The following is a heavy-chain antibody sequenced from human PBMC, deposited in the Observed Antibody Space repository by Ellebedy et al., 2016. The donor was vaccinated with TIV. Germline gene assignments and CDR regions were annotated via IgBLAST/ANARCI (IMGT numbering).Heavy chain of an antibody. CDR1: GFPFNNAW. V-gene: IGHV3-15*01. J-gene: IGHJ4*02. Sequence: GESLKISCAASGFPFNNAWINWVRQAPGKGLEWVGRMKTKADGEATDYASAVKGRFTLSRDDSKNTVFLQMNSLNIEDTPVDYCTTPYGGKSEFDFWGQGTLVTVSS. D-gene: IGHD4-23*01. CDR3: TTPYGGKSEFDF. CDR2: MKTKADGEAT.